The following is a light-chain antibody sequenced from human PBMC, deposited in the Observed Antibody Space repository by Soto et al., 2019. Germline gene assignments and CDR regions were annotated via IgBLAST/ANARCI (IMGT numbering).Light chain of an antibody. V-gene: IGLV2-14*01. CDR1: SSDVGGHNY. J-gene: IGLJ3*02. CDR3: SSYASTNTWV. Sequence: QSALTQPASVSGSPGQSITISCTGTSSDVGGHNYVSWYQQHPGKAPKFMIFEVSNRPSGVSNRFSGSKSGKTASLTISGLQAEDEADYYCSSYASTNTWVFGGGTKFTVL. CDR2: EVS.